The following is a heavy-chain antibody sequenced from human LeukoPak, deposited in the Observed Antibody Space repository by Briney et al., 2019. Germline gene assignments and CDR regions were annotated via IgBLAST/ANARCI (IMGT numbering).Heavy chain of an antibody. J-gene: IGHJ6*02. CDR2: IYSGGST. CDR1: GFTVSSNY. Sequence: PGGSLRLSCAATGFTVSSNYMSWVRQAPGKGLEWVSVIYSGGSTYYADSVKGRFAISRDNSKNTLYLQMNSLRAGDTAVYYFSRAVHLLGGYSSSGYARATGPNYYYYGMDVWGQGTTVTVSS. D-gene: IGHD6-13*01. CDR3: SRAVHLLGGYSSSGYARATGPNYYYYGMDV. V-gene: IGHV3-66*01.